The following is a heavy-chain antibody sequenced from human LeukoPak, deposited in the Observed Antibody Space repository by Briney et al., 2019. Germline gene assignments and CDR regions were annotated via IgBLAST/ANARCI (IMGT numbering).Heavy chain of an antibody. D-gene: IGHD4-4*01. J-gene: IGHJ4*02. CDR1: GYTFTSYG. CDR2: IFPNSGGT. Sequence: ASVKVSCKASGYTFTSYGISWVRQAPGQGLEWMGWIFPNSGGTEYALKFQGRVTMTRDTSISTAYMELSSLRSDDTAVYYCVAVTYTNYDDFDYWGQGTLVTVSS. CDR3: VAVTYTNYDDFDY. V-gene: IGHV1-2*02.